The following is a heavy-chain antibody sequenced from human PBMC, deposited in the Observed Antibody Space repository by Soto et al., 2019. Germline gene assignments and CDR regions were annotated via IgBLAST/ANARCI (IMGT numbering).Heavy chain of an antibody. CDR2: ISYDGSNK. V-gene: IGHV3-30*18. J-gene: IGHJ4*02. CDR1: GFTFSSYD. CDR3: AKDTAVRGVIRPRYFDY. D-gene: IGHD3-10*01. Sequence: GGSLRLSCAASGFTFSSYDMHWVRQAPGKGLEWVAVISYDGSNKYYADSVKGRFTISRDNSKNTLYLQMNSLRAEDTAVYYCAKDTAVRGVIRPRYFDYWGQGTLVTV.